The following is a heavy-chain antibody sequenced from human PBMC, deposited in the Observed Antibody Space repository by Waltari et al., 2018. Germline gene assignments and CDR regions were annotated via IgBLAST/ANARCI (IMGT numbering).Heavy chain of an antibody. CDR1: GFTFSSYA. CDR3: ATDVSIVVVVAASDFDY. V-gene: IGHV3-23*03. J-gene: IGHJ4*02. D-gene: IGHD2-15*01. CDR2: IYSGGST. Sequence: EVQLLESGGGLVQPGGSLRLSCAASGFTFSSYAMSWVRQAPGKGLEWVSVIYSGGSTYYADSVKGRFTISRDNSKNTLYLQMNSLRAEDTAVYYCATDVSIVVVVAASDFDYWGRGTLVTVSS.